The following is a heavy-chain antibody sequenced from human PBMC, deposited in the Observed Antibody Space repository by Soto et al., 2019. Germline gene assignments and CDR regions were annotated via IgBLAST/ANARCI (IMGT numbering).Heavy chain of an antibody. CDR2: ISAYNGNT. CDR1: GYTFTSYG. J-gene: IGHJ5*02. CDR3: ARDPYYDFWSGSPGDWFDP. V-gene: IGHV1-18*01. Sequence: GASVKVSGKASGYTFTSYGISWVRQAPGQGLEWMGWISAYNGNTNYAQKLQGRVTMTTDTSTSTAYMELRSLRSDDTAVYYCARDPYYDFWSGSPGDWFDPWGQGTLVTVSS. D-gene: IGHD3-3*01.